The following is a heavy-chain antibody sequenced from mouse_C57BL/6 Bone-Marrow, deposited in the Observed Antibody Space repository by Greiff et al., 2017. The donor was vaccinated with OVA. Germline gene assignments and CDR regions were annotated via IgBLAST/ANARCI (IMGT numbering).Heavy chain of an antibody. J-gene: IGHJ2*01. CDR2: IYPGSGST. Sequence: VKLQQPGAELVKPGASVKMSCKASGYTFTSYWITWVKQRPGLGLEWIGDIYPGSGSTNYNEKFKSKATLTVDTSSSTAYMQLSSLTSEDSAVYYCARSHYYGSSYTFYYFDYWGQGTTLTVSA. D-gene: IGHD1-1*01. CDR1: GYTFTSYW. CDR3: ARSHYYGSSYTFYYFDY. V-gene: IGHV1-55*01.